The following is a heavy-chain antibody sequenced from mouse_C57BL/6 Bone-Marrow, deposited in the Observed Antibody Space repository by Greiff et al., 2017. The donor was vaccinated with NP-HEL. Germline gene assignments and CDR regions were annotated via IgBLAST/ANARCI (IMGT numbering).Heavy chain of an antibody. V-gene: IGHV1-59*01. Sequence: QVQLQQPGAELVRPGTSVKLSCKASGYTFTSYWMHWVKQRPGQGLEWIGVIDPSDSYTNYNQKFKGKATLTVDTSSSTTYMQLSSLTSEDSTVYYCARWGLYYSNCYAMDYGGQGTSVTVSS. CDR3: ARWGLYYSNCYAMDY. D-gene: IGHD2-5*01. CDR1: GYTFTSYW. CDR2: IDPSDSYT. J-gene: IGHJ4*01.